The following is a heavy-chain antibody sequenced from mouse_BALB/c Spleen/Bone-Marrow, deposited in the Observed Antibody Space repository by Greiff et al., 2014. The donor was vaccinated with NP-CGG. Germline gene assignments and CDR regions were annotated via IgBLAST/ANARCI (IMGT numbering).Heavy chain of an antibody. D-gene: IGHD1-1*01. CDR3: ARRDYYGSSFYWYFDV. Sequence: VQLQQSGPELVKPGASVRMSCKASGYTFTSYVMHWVKQKPEQGLEWIGYINPYNDGTKYNEKFKGKATLTSDKSSSTAYMELSSLTSEDSAVYYCARRDYYGSSFYWYFDVWGAGTTVTVSS. CDR1: GYTFTSYV. J-gene: IGHJ1*01. V-gene: IGHV1-14*01. CDR2: INPYNDGT.